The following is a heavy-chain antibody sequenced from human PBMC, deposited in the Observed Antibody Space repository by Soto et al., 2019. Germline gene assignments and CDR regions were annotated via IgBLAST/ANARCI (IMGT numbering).Heavy chain of an antibody. CDR2: FYYSGIT. CDR3: AVPPPWEPRPFQH. V-gene: IGHV4-61*01. D-gene: IGHD1-26*01. CDR1: GGSVSSGNYY. J-gene: IGHJ1*01. Sequence: KPSETLSLTCTVSGGSVSSGNYYWSWIRQPPGKGLEWIGYFYYSGITNYNPSLKNRVTISVDTSKNQFSLNLSSVTTADTAVYYCAVPPPWEPRPFQHWGQGTLVTVSS.